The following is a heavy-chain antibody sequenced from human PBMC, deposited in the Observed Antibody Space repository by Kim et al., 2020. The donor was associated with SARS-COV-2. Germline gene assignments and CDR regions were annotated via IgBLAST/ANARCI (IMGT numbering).Heavy chain of an antibody. V-gene: IGHV6-1*01. D-gene: IGHD6-19*01. CDR2: TYYRSKWYN. CDR1: GDSVSSNSAA. J-gene: IGHJ6*02. Sequence: SQTLSLTCAISGDSVSSNSAAWNWIRQSPSRGLEWLGRTYYRSKWYNDYAVSVKSRITINPDTSKNQFSLQLNSVTPEDTAVYYCARAVPRRQWLAPNYYYYGMDVWGQGTTVTVSS. CDR3: ARAVPRRQWLAPNYYYYGMDV.